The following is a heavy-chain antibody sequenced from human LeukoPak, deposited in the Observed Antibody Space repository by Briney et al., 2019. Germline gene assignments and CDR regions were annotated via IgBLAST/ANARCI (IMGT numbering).Heavy chain of an antibody. V-gene: IGHV3-23*01. CDR1: GFTSSNSA. Sequence: PGGSLRLSCAASGFTSSNSAMSWVRQAPGKGLEWVSGISDSGGSTFYADSVQGRITISRDNSKNTLFLQVNSLRADDTAVYYCVRQFRGYSSGPMYYFDYWGQGALVTVSS. D-gene: IGHD5-18*01. CDR2: ISDSGGST. J-gene: IGHJ4*02. CDR3: VRQFRGYSSGPMYYFDY.